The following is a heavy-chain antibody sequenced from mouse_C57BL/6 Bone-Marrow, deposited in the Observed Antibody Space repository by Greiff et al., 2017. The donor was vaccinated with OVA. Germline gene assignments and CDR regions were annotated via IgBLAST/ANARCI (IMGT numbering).Heavy chain of an antibody. Sequence: QVQLKQSGPELVKPGASVKLSCKASGYTFTSYDINWVKQRPGQGLEWIGWIYPRDGSTKYNEKFKGKATLTVDTSSSTAYMELHSLTSEDSAVYFCARRDYYGNLYAMDYWGQGTSVTASS. V-gene: IGHV1-85*01. CDR2: IYPRDGST. D-gene: IGHD1-1*01. J-gene: IGHJ4*01. CDR3: ARRDYYGNLYAMDY. CDR1: GYTFTSYD.